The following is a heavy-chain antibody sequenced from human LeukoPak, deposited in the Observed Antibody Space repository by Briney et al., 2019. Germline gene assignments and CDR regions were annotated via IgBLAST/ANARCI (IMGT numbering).Heavy chain of an antibody. V-gene: IGHV3-23*01. J-gene: IGHJ4*02. CDR2: ISGSGDST. CDR1: GFTFSSYA. Sequence: PGGSLRLSCAASGFTFSSYAMSWVRQAPGKGLEWVSAISGSGDSTYYADSVKGRFTVSRGNFKNKLYLQMNSLRAEDTAVYYCAKDSFTIFGVVNYFDYWGQGTLVTVSS. CDR3: AKDSFTIFGVVNYFDY. D-gene: IGHD3-3*01.